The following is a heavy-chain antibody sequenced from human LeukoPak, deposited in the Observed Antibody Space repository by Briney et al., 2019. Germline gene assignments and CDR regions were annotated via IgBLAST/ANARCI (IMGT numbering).Heavy chain of an antibody. CDR3: ARDAGIVVLPALPDY. Sequence: PGGSLRLSCEAFGFTLSNYWMAWVRQGPGKGLEWVANIRQDGRDKGHADSVKGRFTISRDNSKNTLYLQMGSLRAEDMAVYYCARDAGIVVLPALPDYWGQGTLVTVSS. D-gene: IGHD2-2*01. CDR1: GFTLSNYW. CDR2: IRQDGRDK. V-gene: IGHV3-7*01. J-gene: IGHJ4*02.